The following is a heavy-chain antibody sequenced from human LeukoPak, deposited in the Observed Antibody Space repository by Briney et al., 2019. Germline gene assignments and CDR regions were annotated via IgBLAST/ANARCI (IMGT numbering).Heavy chain of an antibody. V-gene: IGHV3-21*01. D-gene: IGHD6-6*01. CDR3: AREEDSTAIRSSDGMDV. Sequence: GGSLRLSCAASGFTFSRYSMNWVRQAPGKGLERVSCISKRSAYIYYADSVKGRFTISRDNAKNSLYLQMSSLRAEDTAVYYCAREEDSTAIRSSDGMDVWGQGTTVTVSS. CDR2: ISKRSAYI. J-gene: IGHJ6*02. CDR1: GFTFSRYS.